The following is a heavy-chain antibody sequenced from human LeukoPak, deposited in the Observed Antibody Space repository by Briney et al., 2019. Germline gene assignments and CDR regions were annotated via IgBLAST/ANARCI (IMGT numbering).Heavy chain of an antibody. CDR3: ARPLMYYYGSETYFWFDP. J-gene: IGHJ5*02. Sequence: GGSLRLSCVASGFTFDDYAMHWVRLPPGKGLEWVARVGWNSVKVDYVDSVKGRFTISRDNAKNSLSLQMNSLRAEDTAVYYCARPLMYYYGSETYFWFDPWGQGTLVTVSS. CDR1: GFTFDDYA. V-gene: IGHV3-9*01. CDR2: VGWNSVKV. D-gene: IGHD3-10*01.